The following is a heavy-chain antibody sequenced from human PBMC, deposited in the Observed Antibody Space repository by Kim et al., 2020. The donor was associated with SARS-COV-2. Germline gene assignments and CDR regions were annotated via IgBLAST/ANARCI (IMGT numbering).Heavy chain of an antibody. CDR3: ARDPIGSKGLYDY. J-gene: IGHJ4*02. Sequence: YAEPVKGRFTISRDNAKNSLYLQMNSLRAEDTAVYYCARDPIGSKGLYDYWGQGTLVTVSS. V-gene: IGHV3-11*05. D-gene: IGHD1-26*01.